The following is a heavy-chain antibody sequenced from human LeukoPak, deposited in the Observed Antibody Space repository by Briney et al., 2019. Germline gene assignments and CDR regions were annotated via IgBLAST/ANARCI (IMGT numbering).Heavy chain of an antibody. CDR2: IYYSGST. V-gene: IGHV4-59*01. J-gene: IGHJ4*02. CDR3: ARGENTVSLDY. CDR1: GGSISSYY. D-gene: IGHD4-17*01. Sequence: SETLSLTCTVSGGSISSYYWSWIRQPPGKGLEWIGYIYYSGSTNYNPSLKSRVTISVDTSKNQFSLKLSSVTAADTAVYYCARGENTVSLDYWGQGTLVTVSS.